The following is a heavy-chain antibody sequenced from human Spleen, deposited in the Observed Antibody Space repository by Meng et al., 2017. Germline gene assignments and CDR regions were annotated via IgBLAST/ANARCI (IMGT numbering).Heavy chain of an antibody. Sequence: QGERQDGGAGLLKASDTLSLPCVVSGGSFRDFYWGWIRQPPGKGLEWIGEINHSGSTNYNPSLESRATISVDTSQNNLSLKLSSVTAADSAVYYCARGPTTMAHDFDYWGQGTLVTVSS. V-gene: IGHV4-34*01. D-gene: IGHD4-11*01. CDR3: ARGPTTMAHDFDY. CDR2: INHSGST. J-gene: IGHJ4*02. CDR1: GGSFRDFY.